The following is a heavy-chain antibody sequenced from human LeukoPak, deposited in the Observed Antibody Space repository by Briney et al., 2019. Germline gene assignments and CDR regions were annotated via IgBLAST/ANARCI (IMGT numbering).Heavy chain of an antibody. CDR2: IYYSGST. D-gene: IGHD6-13*01. CDR1: GGSISSSSSY. Sequence: PSETLSLTCTVSGGSISSSSSYWGWIRQPPGKGLEWIGSIYYSGSTYYNPSLKSRVTISVDTSKNQFSLKLSSVTAADTAVYYCARVSSSWYQDWYFDLWGRGTLVTVSS. CDR3: ARVSSSWYQDWYFDL. V-gene: IGHV4-39*07. J-gene: IGHJ2*01.